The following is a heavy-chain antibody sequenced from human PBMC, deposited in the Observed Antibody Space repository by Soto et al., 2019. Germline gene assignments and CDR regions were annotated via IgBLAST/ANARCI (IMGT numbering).Heavy chain of an antibody. Sequence: SETLSLTCAVYGGSFSGYFWTWIRQPPGKGLEWIGEINHSGSTNSNPSLKSRVTISVDTSKNQFSLKLNSVTAADTAVYYCARGSSSSGDFVDYWGQGTLVTVSS. CDR3: ARGSSSSGDFVDY. V-gene: IGHV4-34*01. CDR1: GGSFSGYF. D-gene: IGHD6-6*01. CDR2: INHSGST. J-gene: IGHJ4*02.